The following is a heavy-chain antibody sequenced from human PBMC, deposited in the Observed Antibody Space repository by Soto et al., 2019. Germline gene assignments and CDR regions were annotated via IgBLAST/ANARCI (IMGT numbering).Heavy chain of an antibody. CDR1: GVTASSNY. J-gene: IGHJ4*02. CDR3: ARGRIESSGYYFDY. V-gene: IGHV3-66*01. CDR2: IYPGGNT. D-gene: IGHD3-22*01. Sequence: PGGSLRLSCAASGVTASSNYMSWVRQAPGKGLEWVSVIYPGGNTYYADSVKDRFTISRDNSKNTLYLQMNSLRAEDTALYYCARGRIESSGYYFDYWGQGTLVTVSS.